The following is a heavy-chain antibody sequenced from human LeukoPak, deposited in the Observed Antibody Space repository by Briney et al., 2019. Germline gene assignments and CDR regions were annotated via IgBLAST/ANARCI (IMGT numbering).Heavy chain of an antibody. Sequence: PSETLSLTCAVYGGSFSGYYWSWIRQPPGKGLEWIGEINHSGSTNYNPSLKSRVTISVDTSKNQFSLKLSSVTAADTAVYYCARGYYYDSSGSVAPHDYWGQGTLVTVSP. D-gene: IGHD3-22*01. J-gene: IGHJ4*02. V-gene: IGHV4-34*01. CDR3: ARGYYYDSSGSVAPHDY. CDR1: GGSFSGYY. CDR2: INHSGST.